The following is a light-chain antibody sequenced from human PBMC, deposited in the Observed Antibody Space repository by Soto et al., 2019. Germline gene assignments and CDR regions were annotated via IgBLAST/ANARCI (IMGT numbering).Light chain of an antibody. CDR1: QSISSW. V-gene: IGKV1-5*03. CDR3: QQYNSYFPWT. J-gene: IGKJ1*01. Sequence: DIQMTQSPSTLSASVGDRVTITCRASQSISSWLAWYQQKPGKAPKLLIYKASSLESGVPSRFSGSGSGTEFTLTISSLQPDDLATYYFQQYNSYFPWTFGQGTKVEIK. CDR2: KAS.